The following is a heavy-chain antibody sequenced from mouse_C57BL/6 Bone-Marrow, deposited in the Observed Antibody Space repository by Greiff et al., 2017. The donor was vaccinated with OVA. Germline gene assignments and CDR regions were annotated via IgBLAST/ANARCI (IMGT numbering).Heavy chain of an antibody. CDR3: TPSYYYYDGPLSY. CDR1: GFNIKDDY. V-gene: IGHV14-4*01. CDR2: IDPENGDT. J-gene: IGHJ3*01. D-gene: IGHD2-4*01. Sequence: EVQLQQSRAELVRPGASVKLSCTASGFNIKDDYMHWVKQRPEQGLEWIGWIDPENGDTEYASKFQGKATITADTSSNTAYLQLSSLTSEDTAVYYCTPSYYYYDGPLSYWGQGTLVTVSA.